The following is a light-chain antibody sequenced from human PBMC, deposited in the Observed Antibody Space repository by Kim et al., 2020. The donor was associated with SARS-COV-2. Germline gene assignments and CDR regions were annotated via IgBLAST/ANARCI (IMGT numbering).Light chain of an antibody. Sequence: VSPGERAILSGRASRSVSSDLAWYQQKPGQPPRLLIYGASTRATGIPATFSGSGSGTEFTLTISSVQSEDSAVYLCQQYKDWPLTIGGGTKVDIK. J-gene: IGKJ4*01. CDR3: QQYKDWPLT. CDR2: GAS. CDR1: RSVSSD. V-gene: IGKV3-15*01.